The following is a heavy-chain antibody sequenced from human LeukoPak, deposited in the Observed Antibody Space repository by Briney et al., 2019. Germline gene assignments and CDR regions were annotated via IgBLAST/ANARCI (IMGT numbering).Heavy chain of an antibody. CDR1: GGSISSYY. Sequence: SESLSLTCTVSGGSISSYYWSSTRQPPGKGLEWIGYIYYSGSTNYNPSLQSRVTISVDTSKNQISLKLSSVTAADTAVYYCARGGDGYNPPFDYWGQGTLVTVSS. CDR3: ARGGDGYNPPFDY. D-gene: IGHD5-24*01. J-gene: IGHJ4*02. V-gene: IGHV4-59*01. CDR2: IYYSGST.